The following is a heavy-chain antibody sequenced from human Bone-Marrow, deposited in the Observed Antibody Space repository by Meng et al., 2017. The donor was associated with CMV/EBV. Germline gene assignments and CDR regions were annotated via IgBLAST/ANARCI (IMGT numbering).Heavy chain of an antibody. CDR2: IKPSSGET. J-gene: IGHJ4*02. CDR3: ARDDYNNYGEYIY. D-gene: IGHD4-11*01. Sequence: ASVKVSCKASGYTFTSYGISWVRQAPGQGLEWMGWIKPSSGETSSAQKFQGRLTMTRITSISTVYMELTSLRSDDAAVYYCARDDYNNYGEYIYWGQGTLGT. V-gene: IGHV1-2*02. CDR1: GYTFTSYG.